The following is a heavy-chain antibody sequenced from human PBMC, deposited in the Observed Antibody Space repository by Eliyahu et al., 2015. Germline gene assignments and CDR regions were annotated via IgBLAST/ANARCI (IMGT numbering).Heavy chain of an antibody. J-gene: IGHJ6*02. D-gene: IGHD6-6*01. V-gene: IGHV1-69*05. CDR3: ASQTGQLVVPAWRNYYYYGMDV. Sequence: LEWMGGIIPIFGTANYAQKFQGRVTITTDESTSTAYMELSSLRSEDTAVYYCASQTGQLVVPAWRNYYYYGMDVWGQGTTVTVSS. CDR2: IIPIFGTA.